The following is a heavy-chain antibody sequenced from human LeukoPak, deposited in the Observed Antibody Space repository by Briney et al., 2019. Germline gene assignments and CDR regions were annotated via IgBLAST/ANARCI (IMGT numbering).Heavy chain of an antibody. CDR2: ISSSGGNT. V-gene: IGHV3-23*01. CDR3: AKTYYYDSSGYYSFPY. D-gene: IGHD3-22*01. CDR1: GFTFSTYA. J-gene: IGHJ4*02. Sequence: GGSLRLSCAASGFTFSTYAMTWVRQPPGKGLEWVSSISSSGGNTYYADSMKGRFTISRDNSKNTLYLQLNSLRVGDTAVYYCAKTYYYDSSGYYSFPYWGQGTLVTVSS.